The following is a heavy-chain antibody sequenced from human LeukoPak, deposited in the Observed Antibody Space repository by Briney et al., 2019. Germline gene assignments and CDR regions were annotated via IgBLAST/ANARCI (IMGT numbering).Heavy chain of an antibody. D-gene: IGHD5-18*01. Sequence: SETLSLTCTVSGGSISSYYWSWIRQPPGKGLEWIGYIYYSGSTNYNPSLKSRVTISVDTSKNQFSLKLSSVAAADTAVYYCARGGYSYSDYWGQGTLVTVSS. CDR1: GGSISSYY. V-gene: IGHV4-59*01. CDR3: ARGGYSYSDY. CDR2: IYYSGST. J-gene: IGHJ4*02.